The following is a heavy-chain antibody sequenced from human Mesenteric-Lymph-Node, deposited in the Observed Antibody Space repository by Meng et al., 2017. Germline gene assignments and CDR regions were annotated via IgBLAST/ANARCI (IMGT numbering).Heavy chain of an antibody. V-gene: IGHV3-9*01. Sequence: SLKISCAASGFTFSSYAMSWVRQAPGKGLEWVSGISWNSGSIGYADSVKGRFTISRDNAKNSLYLQMNSLRAEDTALYYCAKYDFWSGYYAFEIWGQGTMVTVSS. D-gene: IGHD3-3*01. J-gene: IGHJ3*02. CDR1: GFTFSSYA. CDR2: ISWNSGSI. CDR3: AKYDFWSGYYAFEI.